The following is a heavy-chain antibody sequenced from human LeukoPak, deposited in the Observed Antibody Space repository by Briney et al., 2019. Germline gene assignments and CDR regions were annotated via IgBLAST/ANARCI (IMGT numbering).Heavy chain of an antibody. D-gene: IGHD3-22*01. Sequence: GGSLRLSCAASGFTFSSHWMAWVRQAPGKGLEWVANIKEDGSEKYYVDSVKGRFTVSRDNAKNSLYLQMNSLRAEDTALYYCARNYDSSGYYAQIDYWGQGAMVTVSS. V-gene: IGHV3-7*05. CDR3: ARNYDSSGYYAQIDY. CDR1: GFTFSSHW. J-gene: IGHJ4*02. CDR2: IKEDGSEK.